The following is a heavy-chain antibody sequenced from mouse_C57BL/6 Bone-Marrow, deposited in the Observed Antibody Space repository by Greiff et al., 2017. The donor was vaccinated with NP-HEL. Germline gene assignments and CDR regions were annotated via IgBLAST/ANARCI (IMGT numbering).Heavy chain of an antibody. CDR2: ISYDGSN. CDR3: ARGRYGVFAY. CDR1: GYSITSGYY. J-gene: IGHJ3*01. D-gene: IGHD1-1*01. V-gene: IGHV3-6*01. Sequence: EVQLVESGPGLVKPSQSLSLTCSVTGYSITSGYYWNWIRQFPGNKLEWMGYISYDGSNNYNPSLKNRISITRDTSKNQFFLKLNSVTTEDTATYYCARGRYGVFAYWGQGTLVTVSA.